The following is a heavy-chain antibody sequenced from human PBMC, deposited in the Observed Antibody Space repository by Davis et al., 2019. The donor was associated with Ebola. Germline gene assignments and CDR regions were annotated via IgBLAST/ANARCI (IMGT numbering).Heavy chain of an antibody. CDR1: GGSFSGYY. Sequence: SETLSLTCAVSGGSFSGYYWSWIRQPPGKGLEWIGEINHSGSTNYNPSLKSRVTISVDTSKNQFSLTLSSVTAADTAVYYCARVRLWRKHGFDPWGQGTLVTVSS. CDR3: ARVRLWRKHGFDP. D-gene: IGHD1-14*01. J-gene: IGHJ5*02. V-gene: IGHV4-34*01. CDR2: INHSGST.